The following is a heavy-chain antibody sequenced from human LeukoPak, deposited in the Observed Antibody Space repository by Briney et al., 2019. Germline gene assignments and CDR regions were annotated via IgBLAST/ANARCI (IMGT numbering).Heavy chain of an antibody. CDR1: GFTFSSYA. CDR2: ISGSGGST. J-gene: IGHJ4*02. V-gene: IGHV3-23*01. CDR3: AKGSSSWYFDY. D-gene: IGHD6-13*01. Sequence: GGSLRLSCAASGFTFSSYAMSWVRQAPGKGLEWVSAISGSGGSTYYADSVKGRFTISRDNSKNTLYLQMTSLRAEDTPVYYCAKGSSSWYFDYWGQGTLVTVSS.